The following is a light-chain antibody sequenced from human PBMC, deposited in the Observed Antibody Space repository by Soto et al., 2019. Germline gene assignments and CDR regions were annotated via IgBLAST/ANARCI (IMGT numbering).Light chain of an antibody. J-gene: IGLJ2*01. V-gene: IGLV1-44*01. CDR2: SNN. Sequence: QSVLTQPPSESGAPGQRVTISCSGSSSNIGGNTVNWYQQFPGTAPKLLIYSNNQRPSGVPDRFSGSKSGTSASLAISGLQSEDEADYYCATWDDSPDGPVFGGGTKLTVL. CDR3: ATWDDSPDGPV. CDR1: SSNIGGNT.